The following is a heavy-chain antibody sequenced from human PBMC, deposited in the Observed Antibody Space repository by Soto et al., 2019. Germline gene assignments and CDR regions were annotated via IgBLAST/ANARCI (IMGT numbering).Heavy chain of an antibody. J-gene: IGHJ6*03. V-gene: IGHV5-51*01. Sequence: ESLKISCKGSGYSFTSYWIGWVRQMPGKGLEWMGIIYPGDSDTRYSPSFQGQVTISADKSISTAYLQWSSLKASDTAMYYCARQSVVPAAIDYYYMDVWGKGTTVTVSS. CDR3: ARQSVVPAAIDYYYMDV. CDR2: IYPGDSDT. D-gene: IGHD2-2*01. CDR1: GYSFTSYW.